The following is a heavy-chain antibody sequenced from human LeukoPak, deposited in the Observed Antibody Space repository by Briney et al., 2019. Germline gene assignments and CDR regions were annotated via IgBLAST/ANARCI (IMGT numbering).Heavy chain of an antibody. Sequence: PGGSLRLSCAASGFTFSSYAMSWVRQAPGKGLEWVSAISGSGGSTYYADSVKGRFTISRDNSKNTLYLQMNSLRAEDTAVYYCAKDSVVPAANRWDFDYWGQGTLVTVSS. CDR1: GFTFSSYA. CDR3: AKDSVVPAANRWDFDY. V-gene: IGHV3-23*01. CDR2: ISGSGGST. D-gene: IGHD2-2*01. J-gene: IGHJ4*02.